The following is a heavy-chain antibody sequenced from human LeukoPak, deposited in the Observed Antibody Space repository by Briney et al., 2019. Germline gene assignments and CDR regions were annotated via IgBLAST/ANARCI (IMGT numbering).Heavy chain of an antibody. Sequence: GGSLRLSCAASGFTFSSGAMSWVRQAPGKGLEWVSGISGSGGSTYYADPVKGRFAISRDKSSNTLYLQMNSLRAEDTAVYYGAKGGAIRAFDYWGQGTLVTVSS. V-gene: IGHV3-23*01. J-gene: IGHJ4*02. CDR1: GFTFSSGA. CDR2: ISGSGGST. CDR3: AKGGAIRAFDY. D-gene: IGHD2-2*01.